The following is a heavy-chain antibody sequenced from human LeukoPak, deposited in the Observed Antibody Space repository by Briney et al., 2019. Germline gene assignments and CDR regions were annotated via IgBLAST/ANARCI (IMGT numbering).Heavy chain of an antibody. CDR1: GYSISSGYY. CDR2: IYHSGST. CDR3: ASVSATVTTRDDAFDI. Sequence: PSETLSLTCTVSGYSISSGYYWGWIRQPPGKGLEWIGSIYHSGSTYYNPSLKSRVTISVDTSKNQFSLKLSSVTAADTAVYYCASVSATVTTRDDAFDIWGQGTMVTVSS. J-gene: IGHJ3*02. V-gene: IGHV4-38-2*02. D-gene: IGHD4-17*01.